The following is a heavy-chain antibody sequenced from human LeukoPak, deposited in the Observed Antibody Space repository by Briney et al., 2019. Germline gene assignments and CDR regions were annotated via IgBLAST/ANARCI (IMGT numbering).Heavy chain of an antibody. CDR3: AKGRVGANGYYYYGMDV. D-gene: IGHD1-26*01. J-gene: IGHJ6*02. V-gene: IGHV3-30*18. CDR2: TSYDGSNK. CDR1: GFTFSSFS. Sequence: GGSLRLSCAATGFTFSSFSMHWVRQAPGKGLERVAVTSYDGSNKYYADSVKGRFTISRDNSKNTLSLQMNSLRTEDTAVYYCAKGRVGANGYYYYGMDVWGQGTTLTVSS.